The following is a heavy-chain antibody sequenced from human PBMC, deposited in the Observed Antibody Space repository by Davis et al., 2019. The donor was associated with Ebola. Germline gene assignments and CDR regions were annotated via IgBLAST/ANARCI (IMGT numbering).Heavy chain of an antibody. J-gene: IGHJ4*02. CDR3: AGDRVCSGATCYADFDV. Sequence: AASVTVSCKASGYTFTTYYIHWVRQAPGQGLEWMGWIHPNSEHTTYSQKFQGCITMTRGTPISTAYMELNRLTSDDTAVYYSAGDRVCSGATCYADFDVWGQGTLVTVSS. CDR2: IHPNSEHT. CDR1: GYTFTTYY. D-gene: IGHD2-15*01. V-gene: IGHV1-2*04.